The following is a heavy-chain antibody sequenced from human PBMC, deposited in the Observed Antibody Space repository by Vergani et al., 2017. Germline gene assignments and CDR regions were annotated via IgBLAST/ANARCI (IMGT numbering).Heavy chain of an antibody. CDR3: ARGRGRGQWRVGWFDP. CDR1: GGSFSGYY. V-gene: IGHV4-34*01. CDR2: INHSGST. Sequence: QVQLQQWGAGLLKPSETLSLTCAVYGGSFSGYYWSWIRQPPGKGLEWIGEINHSGSTNYNPSLKSRVTISVDTSKNQFSLKLSSVTAADTVVYYCARGRGRGQWRVGWFDPWGQGTLVTVSS. D-gene: IGHD6-19*01. J-gene: IGHJ5*02.